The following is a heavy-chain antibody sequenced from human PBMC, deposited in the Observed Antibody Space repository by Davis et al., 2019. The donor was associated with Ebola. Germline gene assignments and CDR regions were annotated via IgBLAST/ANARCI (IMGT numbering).Heavy chain of an antibody. D-gene: IGHD6-13*01. CDR3: AREVQQLVLRLGFDP. CDR1: GGTFSSYA. V-gene: IGHV1-69*04. J-gene: IGHJ5*02. CDR2: IIPILGIA. Sequence: SVKVSCKASGGTFSSYAISWVRQAPGQGLEWMGRIIPILGIANYAQKFQGRVTMTRDTSTSTAYMELSSLRSEDTAVYYCAREVQQLVLRLGFDPWGQGTLVTVSS.